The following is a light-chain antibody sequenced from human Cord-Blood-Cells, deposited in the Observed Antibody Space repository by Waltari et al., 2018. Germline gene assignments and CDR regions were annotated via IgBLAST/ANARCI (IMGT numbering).Light chain of an antibody. Sequence: QSALTQPPSASGSPGQSVTTSCTGTRSDAGGSNNVSWYQQHPGKAPKLMIYEVSKRPSGVPDRFSGSKSGNTASLTVSGLQAEDEADYYCSSYAGSNNWVFGGGTKLTVL. CDR1: RSDAGGSNN. J-gene: IGLJ3*02. CDR2: EVS. CDR3: SSYAGSNNWV. V-gene: IGLV2-8*01.